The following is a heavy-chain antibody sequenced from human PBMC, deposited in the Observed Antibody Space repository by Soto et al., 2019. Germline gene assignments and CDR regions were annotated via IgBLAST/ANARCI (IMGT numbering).Heavy chain of an antibody. D-gene: IGHD6-19*01. CDR3: SRTAVAGLPLRLYYFDY. J-gene: IGHJ4*02. CDR1: GFTFRSYA. V-gene: IGHV3-30-3*01. CDR2: ISYDGSDK. Sequence: QVQLVESGGGVVQPGRSLRLSCAASGFTFRSYAMHWVRQAPGKGLEWVAIISYDGSDKYYADSVKGRFTISRDNSKNTLYLQMNSLRAEDTAVYYCSRTAVAGLPLRLYYFDYWGQGTLVTVSS.